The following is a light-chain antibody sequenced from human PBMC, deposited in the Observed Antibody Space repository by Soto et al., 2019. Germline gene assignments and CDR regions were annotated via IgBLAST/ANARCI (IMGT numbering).Light chain of an antibody. V-gene: IGLV2-8*01. J-gene: IGLJ1*01. CDR1: SSDVGGYNY. CDR2: EVS. Sequence: QSALTQPPSASGSPGQSVTISCTGTSSDVGGYNYVSWYQHHPGKAPKLMLYEVSKRPSGVPDRFSGSKSGNTASLTVSGLPAEDEADYYCSSYAGSNNAVFGTGTKLTVL. CDR3: SSYAGSNNAV.